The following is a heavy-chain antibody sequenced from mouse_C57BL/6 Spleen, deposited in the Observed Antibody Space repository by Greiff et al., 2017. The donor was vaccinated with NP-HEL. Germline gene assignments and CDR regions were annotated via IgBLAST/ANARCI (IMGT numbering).Heavy chain of an antibody. V-gene: IGHV1-69*01. CDR2: IDPSDSYT. CDR1: GYTFTSYW. D-gene: IGHD1-1*01. J-gene: IGHJ1*03. Sequence: QVQLQQPGAELVMPGASVKLSCKASGYTFTSYWMHWVKQRPGQGLEWIGEIDPSDSYTTYNQKFKGKSTLTVDKSSSTAYMQLSSLTSDDSAVYYCARGYGSNWYFDVWGTGTTVTVSS. CDR3: ARGYGSNWYFDV.